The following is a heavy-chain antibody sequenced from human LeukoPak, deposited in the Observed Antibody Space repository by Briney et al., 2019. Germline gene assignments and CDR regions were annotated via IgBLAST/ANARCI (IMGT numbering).Heavy chain of an antibody. CDR2: ISGSGGST. V-gene: IGHV3-23*01. D-gene: IGHD2-2*02. Sequence: SGGSLRLSCAASGFTFSSYAMSWVRQAPGKGLEWVSAISGSGGSTYYADSVKGRFTISRDNSKNTLYLQMNSLRAEDTAVYYCAKGPTPAAIPSYSDYWGQGTLVTVSS. J-gene: IGHJ4*02. CDR1: GFTFSSYA. CDR3: AKGPTPAAIPSYSDY.